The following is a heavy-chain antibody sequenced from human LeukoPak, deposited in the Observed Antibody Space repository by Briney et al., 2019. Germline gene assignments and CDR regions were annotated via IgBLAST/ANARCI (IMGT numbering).Heavy chain of an antibody. V-gene: IGHV3-30-3*01. CDR1: GFTFSSYA. J-gene: IGHJ4*02. D-gene: IGHD2-15*01. CDR2: ISYDGSNK. CDR3: AKDGSFSWGDY. Sequence: PGGSLRLSCAASGFTFSSYAMHWVRQAPGKGLEWVAVISYDGSNKYYADSVKGRFTISRDNSKNTLYLQMNSLRAEDTAIYYCAKDGSFSWGDYWGQGTLVTVSS.